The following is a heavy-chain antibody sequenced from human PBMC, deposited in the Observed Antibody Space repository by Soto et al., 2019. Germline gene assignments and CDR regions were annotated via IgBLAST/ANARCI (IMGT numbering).Heavy chain of an antibody. D-gene: IGHD3-3*01. CDR2: IYYSGST. V-gene: IGHV4-30-4*01. Sequence: SETLSLTCTVSGGSISSGDYYWSWIRQPPGKGLEWIGYIYYSGSTYYNPSLKSRVTISVDTSKNQFSLKLSSVTAADTAVYYCARVRHDFWSGYYQNWFDPRGQGTLVTVSS. CDR3: ARVRHDFWSGYYQNWFDP. J-gene: IGHJ5*02. CDR1: GGSISSGDYY.